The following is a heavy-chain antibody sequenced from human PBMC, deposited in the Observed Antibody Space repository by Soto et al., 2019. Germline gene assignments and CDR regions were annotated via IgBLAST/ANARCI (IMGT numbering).Heavy chain of an antibody. CDR1: GFTFTTYW. D-gene: IGHD5-12*01. Sequence: EVQLVESGGGLVQPGGSLRLSCATSGFTFTTYWMHWVRQAPGKGLMWVSRITPDGGSTSYADSVKGRFTISRDNAKNTLYLQRTGLRAEDTAIYYCARELIIADTPGDECDYWGEGTLVAVSS. CDR3: ARELIIADTPGDECDY. J-gene: IGHJ4*02. CDR2: ITPDGGST. V-gene: IGHV3-74*01.